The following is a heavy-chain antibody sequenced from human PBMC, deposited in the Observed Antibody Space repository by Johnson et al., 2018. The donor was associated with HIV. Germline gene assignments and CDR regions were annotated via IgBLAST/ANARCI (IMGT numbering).Heavy chain of an antibody. V-gene: IGHV3-30*04. Sequence: QVQLVESGGGVVQPGRSLRLSCAASGFTFSRYAMHWVRQAPGKGLEWVTGISYDGSKKYSADSVKGRFTISRDNSKSTLFLLMNSLRAEDTAVYYCTSEGSGYYYKDAFDIWGQGTMVTVSS. CDR2: ISYDGSKK. J-gene: IGHJ3*02. CDR1: GFTFSRYA. D-gene: IGHD3-22*01. CDR3: TSEGSGYYYKDAFDI.